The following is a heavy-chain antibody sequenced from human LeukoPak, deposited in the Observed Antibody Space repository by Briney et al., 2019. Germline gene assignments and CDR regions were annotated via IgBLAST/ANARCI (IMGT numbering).Heavy chain of an antibody. D-gene: IGHD4-17*01. CDR3: AILSDYGDYYYYYYMDV. Sequence: GASVKVSCKTSGGTFTSYAITWVRQAPGQGLEWMGKIIPISGTTNYAQKFQGRVTFTADESTSTAYMELSSLRSEDTAVYYCAILSDYGDYYYYYYMDVWGKGTTVTVSS. CDR2: IIPISGTT. J-gene: IGHJ6*03. V-gene: IGHV1-69*15. CDR1: GGTFTSYA.